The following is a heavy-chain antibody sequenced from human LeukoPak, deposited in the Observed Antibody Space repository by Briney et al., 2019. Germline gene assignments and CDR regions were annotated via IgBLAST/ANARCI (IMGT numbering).Heavy chain of an antibody. D-gene: IGHD6-19*01. J-gene: IGHJ4*02. CDR3: AKDLSDSSGWYFDY. V-gene: IGHV3-23*01. Sequence: GGSLRLSCAASGFTVSSNYMSWVRQAPGKGLEWVSAISGSGGSTYYADSVKGRFTISRDNSKNTLYLQMNSLRAEDAAVYYCAKDLSDSSGWYFDYWGPGTLVTVSS. CDR1: GFTVSSNY. CDR2: ISGSGGST.